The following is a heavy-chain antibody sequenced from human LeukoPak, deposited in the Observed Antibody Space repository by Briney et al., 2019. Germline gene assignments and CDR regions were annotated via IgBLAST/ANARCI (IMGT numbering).Heavy chain of an antibody. CDR3: ASDHWNYGGGFDI. J-gene: IGHJ3*02. CDR1: GGSFSGYY. Sequence: LSLTCAVYGGSFSGYYWSWIRQAPGKGLEWVSYISSSGDTIYYADSVKGRFTISRDNAKNSLYLQMNSLRAEDTAVYYCASDHWNYGGGFDIWGQGTMVTVSS. CDR2: ISSSGDTI. D-gene: IGHD1-7*01. V-gene: IGHV3-11*04.